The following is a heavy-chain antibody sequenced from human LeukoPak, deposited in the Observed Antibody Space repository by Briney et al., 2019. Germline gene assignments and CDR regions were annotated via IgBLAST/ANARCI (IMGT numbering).Heavy chain of an antibody. Sequence: ASVKVSCKASGYTFTSYGISWVRQAPGQGLEWMGWISAYNGNTNYAQKLQGRVTMTTDTSTSTAYMELRSLRSDDTAVYYCARVGYYWLFTADYYYYYYMDVWGKGTTVTISS. CDR2: ISAYNGNT. CDR1: GYTFTSYG. CDR3: ARVGYYWLFTADYYYYYYMDV. J-gene: IGHJ6*03. D-gene: IGHD3-22*01. V-gene: IGHV1-18*01.